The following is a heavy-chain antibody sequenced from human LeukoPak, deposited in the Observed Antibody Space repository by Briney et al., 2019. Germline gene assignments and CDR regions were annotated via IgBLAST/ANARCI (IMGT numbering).Heavy chain of an antibody. D-gene: IGHD3-16*01. CDR2: IRTEAYDGAT. Sequence: PEGSLRLSCAASGFSFGDYAMSWVRQAPGKGLEWVGFIRTEAYDGATDYAASVKGRFTISRDDSKNIAYLQMNSLKTEDTAVYYCARTFGYYYFYMDVWGKGTTVTVSS. CDR1: GFSFGDYA. CDR3: ARTFGYYYFYMDV. V-gene: IGHV3-49*04. J-gene: IGHJ6*03.